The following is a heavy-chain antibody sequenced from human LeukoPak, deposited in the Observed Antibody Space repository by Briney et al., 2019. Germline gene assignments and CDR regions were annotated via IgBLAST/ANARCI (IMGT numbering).Heavy chain of an antibody. J-gene: IGHJ6*02. D-gene: IGHD3-10*01. CDR1: GFTFSNYA. V-gene: IGHV3-23*01. Sequence: GGSLRLSCAASGFTFSNYAMSWVRQAPGKGLEWVSGISGSGGSTYYAGSVKGRFTISRDNSKNTLYLQMNSLRAEDTAVYYCARDFGYGSGSYGGMDVWGQGTTVTVSS. CDR3: ARDFGYGSGSYGGMDV. CDR2: ISGSGGST.